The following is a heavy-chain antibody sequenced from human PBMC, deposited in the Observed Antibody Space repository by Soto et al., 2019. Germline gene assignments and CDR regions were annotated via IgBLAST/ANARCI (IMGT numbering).Heavy chain of an antibody. V-gene: IGHV1-2*04. CDR2: INPNSGGT. CDR3: ARDLIAVAGTPVGYYMDV. D-gene: IGHD6-19*01. J-gene: IGHJ6*03. Sequence: SVKVSCKASGYTFTGYYMHWVRQAPGQGLEWMGWINPNSGGTNYAQKFQGWVTMTRDTSISTAYMELSRLRSDDTAVYYCARDLIAVAGTPVGYYMDVWGKGTTVTVSS. CDR1: GYTFTGYY.